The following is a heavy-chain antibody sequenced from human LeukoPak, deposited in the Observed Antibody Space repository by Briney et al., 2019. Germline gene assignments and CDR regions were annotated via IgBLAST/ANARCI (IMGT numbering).Heavy chain of an antibody. CDR1: GFTFSSYG. J-gene: IGHJ4*02. Sequence: SGETLRLSCAASGFTFSSYGMSWVRQAPGKGLEWVSAISGSGGSTYYADSVKGRFTISRDNSKNTLYLQMNSLRAEDTAVYYCAKERLGYCSSTSCYGYFDYWGQGTLVTVSS. D-gene: IGHD2-2*01. CDR3: AKERLGYCSSTSCYGYFDY. V-gene: IGHV3-23*01. CDR2: ISGSGGST.